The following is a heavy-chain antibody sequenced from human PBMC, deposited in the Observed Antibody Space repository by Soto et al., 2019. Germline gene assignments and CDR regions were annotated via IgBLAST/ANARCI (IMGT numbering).Heavy chain of an antibody. CDR2: INAGNGNT. CDR1: GYTFTSYA. V-gene: IGHV1-3*01. D-gene: IGHD6-13*01. Sequence: QVQLVQSGSEVKKPGASFKVSCKASGYTFTSYAMHWVRQAPGQRLEWMGWINAGNGNTKYSQKFQGRVTITRDTSASTAYMELSSLRSEDTAVYYCARDVAAAGLDYWGKGTLVPVSS. CDR3: ARDVAAAGLDY. J-gene: IGHJ4*02.